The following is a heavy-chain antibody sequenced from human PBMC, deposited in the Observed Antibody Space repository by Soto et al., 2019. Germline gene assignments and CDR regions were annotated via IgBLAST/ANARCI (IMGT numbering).Heavy chain of an antibody. J-gene: IGHJ5*02. CDR2: ISYDGSSK. CDR3: TRADPTVTLSVFVP. CDR1: GFIFSSYA. V-gene: IGHV3-30-3*01. D-gene: IGHD4-17*01. Sequence: QVQLVESGGGVVQPGRSLRLSCAASGFIFSSYAMHWVRQAPGKGLEWVAVISYDGSSKYYAHSVKGRITISRDNSQTTLYLQMTCLSAEDAAVYYCTRADPTVTLSVFVPGGQGTLVTVSS.